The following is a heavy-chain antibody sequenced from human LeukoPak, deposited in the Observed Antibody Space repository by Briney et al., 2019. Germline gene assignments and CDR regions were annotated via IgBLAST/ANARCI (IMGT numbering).Heavy chain of an antibody. D-gene: IGHD1-26*01. J-gene: IGHJ5*02. CDR1: GASISSGDYY. V-gene: IGHV4-30-4*01. CDR2: IYYSGST. Sequence: SETLSLTCTVSGASISSGDYYWSWIRQPPGKGLECIGHIYYSGSTYYNPSLKSRVTISVDTSKNQFSLKLSSVTAADTAVYYCARVTQGWSTSYNWFDPWGQGTLVTVSS. CDR3: ARVTQGWSTSYNWFDP.